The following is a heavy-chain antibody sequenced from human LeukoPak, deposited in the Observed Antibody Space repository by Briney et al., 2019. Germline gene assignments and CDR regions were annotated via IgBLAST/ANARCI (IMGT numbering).Heavy chain of an antibody. D-gene: IGHD2-8*01. CDR3: ARDLIRSVAY. J-gene: IGHJ4*02. Sequence: GGSLRLSCTASGFTFSDYWMAWVRQAPGKGLEWVANIKQDGSETSYVDSVRGRFTISRDNAKNSMYLQMNSVRDEDTAVYYCARDLIRSVAYWGQGTLVTVSS. CDR2: IKQDGSET. V-gene: IGHV3-7*03. CDR1: GFTFSDYW.